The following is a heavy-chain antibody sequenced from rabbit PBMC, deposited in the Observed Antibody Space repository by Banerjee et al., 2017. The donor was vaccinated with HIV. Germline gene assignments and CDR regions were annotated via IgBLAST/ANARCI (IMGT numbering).Heavy chain of an antibody. V-gene: IGHV1S45*01. CDR2: TSSGST. Sequence: QEQLEESGGDLVKPGASLTLTCTASGFDLSSYYYMCWVRQAPGKGLEWIACTSSGSTWYASWAKGPFTISKTSSTTVTLQMTSLTAADTATYFCARDLAGVIGWNFNLWGPGTLVTVS. CDR3: ARDLAGVIGWNFNL. D-gene: IGHD4-1*01. J-gene: IGHJ4*01. CDR1: GFDLSSYYY.